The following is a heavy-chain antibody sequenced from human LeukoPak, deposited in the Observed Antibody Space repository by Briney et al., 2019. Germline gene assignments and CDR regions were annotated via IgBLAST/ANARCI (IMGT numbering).Heavy chain of an antibody. CDR3: AKIGAVAGHFDY. D-gene: IGHD6-19*01. V-gene: IGHV3-30*02. CDR2: IRFDGSDK. Sequence: GGSLRLSCAASGFTFSRYGMHWVRQAPGEGLEWVAFIRFDGSDKYHADSVKGRFTISRDNSKNTVYLQMNSLRVEDTALYYCAKIGAVAGHFDYWGQGTLVTVSS. J-gene: IGHJ4*02. CDR1: GFTFSRYG.